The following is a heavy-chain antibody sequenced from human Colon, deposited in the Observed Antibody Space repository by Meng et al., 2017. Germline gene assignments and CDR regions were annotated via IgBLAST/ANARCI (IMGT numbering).Heavy chain of an antibody. CDR1: GGSINNYY. D-gene: IGHD5-24*01. CDR2: IYYSGST. Sequence: QVQLQGAGPGLVKPSETLSVTCTVSGGSINNYYWSWIRQSPGKGLEWIGYIYYSGSTNYNPSLKSRVTISVDTSKNQFSLKLRSVTSADTAVYYCARGGAWLQSFDYWGQGTLVTVSS. CDR3: ARGGAWLQSFDY. V-gene: IGHV4-59*01. J-gene: IGHJ4*02.